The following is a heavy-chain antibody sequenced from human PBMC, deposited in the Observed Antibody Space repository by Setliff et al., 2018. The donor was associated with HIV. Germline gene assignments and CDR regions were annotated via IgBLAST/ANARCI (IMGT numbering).Heavy chain of an antibody. CDR2: IHHSGIT. J-gene: IGHJ4*01. CDR3: ARLGYSYGTRALDY. V-gene: IGHV4-34*01. D-gene: IGHD5-18*01. CDR1: GGSFSDYY. Sequence: PSETLSLTCAVYGGSFSDYYWTWIRQSPGKGLEWIGDIHHSGITNYRPSLKSRVTMSVDTSKNQFSLKLRSVTAADTAVYYCARLGYSYGTRALDYWGHGTLVTVSS.